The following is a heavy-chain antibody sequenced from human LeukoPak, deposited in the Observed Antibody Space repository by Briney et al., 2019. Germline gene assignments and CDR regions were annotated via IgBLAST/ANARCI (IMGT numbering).Heavy chain of an antibody. J-gene: IGHJ5*02. Sequence: ASVKVSCKASGGTFSSYAISWVRQAPGQGLEWMGWISAYNGNTNYAQKLQGRVTMTTDTSTSTAYMELRSLRSDDTAVYYCAVDCSSTSCYLWFDPWGQGTLVTVSS. CDR1: GGTFSSYA. CDR3: AVDCSSTSCYLWFDP. V-gene: IGHV1-18*01. CDR2: ISAYNGNT. D-gene: IGHD2-2*01.